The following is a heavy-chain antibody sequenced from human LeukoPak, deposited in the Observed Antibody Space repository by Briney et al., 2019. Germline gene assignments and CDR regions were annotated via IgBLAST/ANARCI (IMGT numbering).Heavy chain of an antibody. J-gene: IGHJ4*02. Sequence: PSETLSLTCTVSGGSISSSSYYWGWIRQPPGEGLEWIGSIYYSGSTYYNPSLKSRVTISVDTSKSQFSLKLSSVTAADTAVYYCVRRIMITFGGVIAQDYWGQGTLVTVSS. V-gene: IGHV4-39*01. CDR1: GGSISSSSYY. CDR3: VRRIMITFGGVIAQDY. D-gene: IGHD3-16*02. CDR2: IYYSGST.